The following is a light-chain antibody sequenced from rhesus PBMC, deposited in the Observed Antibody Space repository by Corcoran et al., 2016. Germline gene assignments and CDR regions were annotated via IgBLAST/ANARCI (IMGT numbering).Light chain of an antibody. CDR2: EVS. V-gene: IGLV2S9*01. Sequence: QSALTQPPPVSKSLGQSVTISCTGTSSDIGGYNDVSWYQQHPGTAPRLLIYEVSKRPSGVTDRFSGSKSGNTASLTISGLQAEDEADYYCCSNRRGSYIFGAGTRLTVL. CDR1: SSDIGGYND. CDR3: CSNRRGSYI. J-gene: IGLJ1*01.